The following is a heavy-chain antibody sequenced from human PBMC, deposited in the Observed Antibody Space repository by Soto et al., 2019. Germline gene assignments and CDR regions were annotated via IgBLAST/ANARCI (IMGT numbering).Heavy chain of an antibody. V-gene: IGHV3-66*03. CDR3: AKDRRPNYYYGMDV. CDR2: IYSSGSI. D-gene: IGHD6-25*01. CDR1: GFSVNNND. J-gene: IGHJ6*02. Sequence: GGSLRLSCATTGFSVNNNDMSWVRQAPGKGLEWVSLIYSSGSIKYADSVKGRFTISRDNSKNTLYLQMNSLRAEDTAVYYCAKDRRPNYYYGMDVWGQGTTVTVSS.